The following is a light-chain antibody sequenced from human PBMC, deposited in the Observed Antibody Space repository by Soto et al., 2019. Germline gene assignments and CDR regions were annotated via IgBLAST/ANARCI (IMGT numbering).Light chain of an antibody. V-gene: IGLV2-14*01. Sequence: QSVLTQPASVSGSPGQSITISCTGTSSDVGGYNYVSWYQQHPGKAPKLMIYDVSNRPSGVSNRFSGSKSGNTASLTISGLQAKDQTDYYCSSYTSPSTSVFGTGAKVRVL. J-gene: IGLJ1*01. CDR3: SSYTSPSTSV. CDR1: SSDVGGYNY. CDR2: DVS.